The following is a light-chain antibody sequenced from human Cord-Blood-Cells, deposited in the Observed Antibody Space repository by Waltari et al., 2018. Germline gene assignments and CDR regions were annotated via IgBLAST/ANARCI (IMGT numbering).Light chain of an antibody. CDR3: QQYVTRVT. CDR1: QDISNY. V-gene: IGKV1-33*01. Sequence: DIQMTQSPSSLSASVGDRVTITCQASQDISNYLNWYQQKPGKAPKLLIYDASNLETGVQSRLSGSRSRTDFTSTTSSQQPEDIATYYCQQYVTRVTFGPGTRVDIK. CDR2: DAS. J-gene: IGKJ3*01.